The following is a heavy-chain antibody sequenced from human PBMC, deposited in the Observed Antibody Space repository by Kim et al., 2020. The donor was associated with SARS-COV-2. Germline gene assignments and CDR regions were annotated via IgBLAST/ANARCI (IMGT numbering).Heavy chain of an antibody. V-gene: IGHV4-59*13. D-gene: IGHD6-13*01. CDR2: IYYSGST. Sequence: SETLSLTCTVSGGSISSYYWSWIRQPPGKGLEWIGYIYYSGSTNYNPSLKSRVTISVDTSKNQFSLKLSSVTAADTAVYYCARDGRIAAAKGDYYYGMDVWGQGTTVTVSS. CDR1: GGSISSYY. CDR3: ARDGRIAAAKGDYYYGMDV. J-gene: IGHJ6*02.